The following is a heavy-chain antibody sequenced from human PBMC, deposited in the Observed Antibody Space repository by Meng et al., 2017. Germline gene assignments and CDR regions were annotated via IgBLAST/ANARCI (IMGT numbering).Heavy chain of an antibody. D-gene: IGHD2-21*02. V-gene: IGHV3-21*01. CDR1: GFTFSSYS. CDR2: ISSSSYI. J-gene: IGHJ2*01. CDR3: ARDRWGHWYSDL. Sequence: EVQRVGCGGGLVKPGGSLRLSCAASGFTFSSYSMNWVRQAPGKGLEWVSSISSSSYIYYADSVKGRFTISRDNAKNSLYLQMNSLRAEDTAVYYCARDRWGHWYSDLWGRGTLVTVSS.